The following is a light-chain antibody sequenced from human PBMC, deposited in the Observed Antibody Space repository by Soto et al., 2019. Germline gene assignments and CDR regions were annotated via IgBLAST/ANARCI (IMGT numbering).Light chain of an antibody. J-gene: IGKJ4*01. CDR2: DAS. CDR1: QNIGSW. CDR3: QQYNSYPLT. Sequence: DIQMTHSPSTLSASVVDGFTISCVASQNIGSWLAWYQQKPGKAPKLLIYDASTLESGGPSRFSGSGSGTDFTLTISSLQPEDFATDYCQQYNSYPLTFGGGTKVDIK. V-gene: IGKV1-5*01.